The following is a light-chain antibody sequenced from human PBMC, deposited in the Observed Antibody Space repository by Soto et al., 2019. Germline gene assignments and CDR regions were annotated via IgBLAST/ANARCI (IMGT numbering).Light chain of an antibody. Sequence: IVMTHSTATLSVSPGERATLSCRASQSVSTNLAWYQQKPGQAPRLLIYGAFTRATGIPARFSGSGSGTEFTLTISSLQSEDFALYYCQQYNNWPPSITFGQGTRPAI. CDR1: QSVSTN. CDR3: QQYNNWPPSIT. J-gene: IGKJ5*01. V-gene: IGKV3-15*01. CDR2: GAF.